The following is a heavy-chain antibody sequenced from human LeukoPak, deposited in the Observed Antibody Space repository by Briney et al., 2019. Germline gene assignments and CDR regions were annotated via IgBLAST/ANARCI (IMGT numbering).Heavy chain of an antibody. CDR3: ARHLSQIAAAGEFDY. D-gene: IGHD6-13*01. V-gene: IGHV4-39*01. J-gene: IGHJ4*02. Sequence: PSETLSLTCTASGGSISSSSYYWGWNRQPPGKGLEWLGSAYNSGSNYYNPSLKRRATISVNTSNNQFSLMLSFGAAEDAAVYYRARHLSQIAAAGEFDYWGQGTLVTVSS. CDR1: GGSISSSSYY. CDR2: AYNSGSN.